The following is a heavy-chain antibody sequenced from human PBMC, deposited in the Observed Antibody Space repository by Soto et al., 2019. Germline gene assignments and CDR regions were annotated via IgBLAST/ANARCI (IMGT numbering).Heavy chain of an antibody. CDR2: IFSNDEK. J-gene: IGHJ3*02. V-gene: IGHV2-26*01. D-gene: IGHD2-2*02. CDR1: GFSLSNARMG. Sequence: QVTLKESGPVLVNPTETLTLTCTVSGFSLSNARMGVSWIRQPPGKPLEWLAHIFSNDEKSYSTSLKSRLTISKDTSKSQVVLTMTNMDPVDTATYYCARSSQPLLYGVGAFDIWGQGTMVTVSS. CDR3: ARSSQPLLYGVGAFDI.